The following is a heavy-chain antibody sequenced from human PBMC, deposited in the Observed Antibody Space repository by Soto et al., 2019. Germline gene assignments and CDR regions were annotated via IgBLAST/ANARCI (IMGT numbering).Heavy chain of an antibody. V-gene: IGHV5-51*01. CDR3: AKHEGYGSSTSWSNFDC. CDR1: GFTFTSYW. Sequence: PEESLKISCNASGFTFTSYWIPWVRQMPWKGLEWMGIIYPCDSDTSYSPSFQGQVPILADTSINTAYLPWCRLMPPTTAMYFSAKHEGYGSSTSWSNFDCWGQGTLVIVSS. D-gene: IGHD2-2*01. CDR2: IYPCDSDT. J-gene: IGHJ4*02.